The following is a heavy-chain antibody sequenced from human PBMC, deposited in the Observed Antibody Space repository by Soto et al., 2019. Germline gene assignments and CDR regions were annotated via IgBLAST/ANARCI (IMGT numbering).Heavy chain of an antibody. V-gene: IGHV1-69*06. D-gene: IGHD4-4*01. Sequence: GASVKVSCKASGGTFSSYAISWVRQAPGQGLEWMGGIIPIFGTANYAQKFQGRVTITADKSTSTAYMELSSLRSEDTAVYYCATIKPRNFNQEGWFDPWGQGTLVTVYS. CDR1: GGTFSSYA. CDR2: IIPIFGTA. CDR3: ATIKPRNFNQEGWFDP. J-gene: IGHJ5*02.